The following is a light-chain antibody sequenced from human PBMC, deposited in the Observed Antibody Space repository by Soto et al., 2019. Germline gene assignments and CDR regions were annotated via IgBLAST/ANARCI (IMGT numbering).Light chain of an antibody. CDR1: QSVSIS. CDR3: QQYNNWPPLT. V-gene: IGKV3-15*01. CDR2: GAS. Sequence: IVMTQSPATLSVSPGERATLSCRASQSVSISLAWYQQKPGQTPRLLIYGASTRANGIPARFSGSGSGTEFTLTISSLQSEDFAVYYCQQYNNWPPLTFGGGTKVEIK. J-gene: IGKJ4*01.